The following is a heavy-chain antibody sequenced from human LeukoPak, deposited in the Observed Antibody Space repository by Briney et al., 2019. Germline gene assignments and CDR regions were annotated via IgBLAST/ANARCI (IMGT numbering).Heavy chain of an antibody. CDR2: INHSGST. CDR3: ARSYSSSWYLVY. CDR1: GGSFSGYY. V-gene: IGHV4-34*01. Sequence: NPSETLSPTCAVYGGSFSGYYWSWIRQPPGKGLEWIGEINHSGSTNYNPSLKSRVTISVDTSKNQFSLKLSSVTAADTAVYYCARSYSSSWYLVYWGQGTLVTVSS. J-gene: IGHJ4*02. D-gene: IGHD6-13*01.